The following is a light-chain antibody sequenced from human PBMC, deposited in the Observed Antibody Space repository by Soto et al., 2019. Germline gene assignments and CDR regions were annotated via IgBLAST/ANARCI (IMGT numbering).Light chain of an antibody. CDR3: SSYAGSSVPVA. CDR1: SSDVGGYNF. V-gene: IGLV2-8*01. J-gene: IGLJ2*01. Sequence: QSVLTQPPSASGSPGQSVTISCTGASSDVGGYNFVSWYQQHPGTAPKLMIYDVTKRPSGVPDRFSGSKSGNTASLTVSGLQADDEDDYYCSSYAGSSVPVAFGGGTKLTVL. CDR2: DVT.